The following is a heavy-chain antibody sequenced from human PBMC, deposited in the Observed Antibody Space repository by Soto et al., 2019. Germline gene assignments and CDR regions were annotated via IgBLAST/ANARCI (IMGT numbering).Heavy chain of an antibody. CDR1: GFTFSNYG. CDR3: AKDGAPRYCSRSSCHPAGAY. CDR2: ISYDGSHK. Sequence: GGSLILSCAGSGFTFSNYGLHWVRQAPGKGLEWVAVISYDGSHKYYADSVKGRFTISRDNSNNMLYLQMDSLRAEDTAVYYCAKDGAPRYCSRSSCHPAGAYWGQGTLVTVSS. D-gene: IGHD2-15*01. V-gene: IGHV3-30*18. J-gene: IGHJ4*02.